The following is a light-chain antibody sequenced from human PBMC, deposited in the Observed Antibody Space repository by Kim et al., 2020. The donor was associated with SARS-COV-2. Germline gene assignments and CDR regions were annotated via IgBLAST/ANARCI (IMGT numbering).Light chain of an antibody. V-gene: IGKV1-8*01. CDR2: AAS. J-gene: IGKJ1*01. CDR3: QQYYSYPPWT. Sequence: STGDRVTITCRASQDISSYLAWYQQKPGKAPKLLIYAASTLQSGVPSRFSGSGSGTDFTLTIGCLQSEDFATYYCQQYYSYPPWTFGQGTKVDIK. CDR1: QDISSY.